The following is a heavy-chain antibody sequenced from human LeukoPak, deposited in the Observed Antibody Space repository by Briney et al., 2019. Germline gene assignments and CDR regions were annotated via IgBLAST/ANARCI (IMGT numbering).Heavy chain of an antibody. CDR1: GGSISSSGFY. V-gene: IGHV4-39*01. Sequence: SETLSLTCTVSGGSISSSGFYWGWIRQPPGKGLEWIGSIYYSGSTYYNPSLKSRVTISVDTSKNQFSLKLNSVTAADTAVYYCARLVRYSYGHFDYWGQGTLVTVSS. J-gene: IGHJ4*02. CDR3: ARLVRYSYGHFDY. CDR2: IYYSGST. D-gene: IGHD5-18*01.